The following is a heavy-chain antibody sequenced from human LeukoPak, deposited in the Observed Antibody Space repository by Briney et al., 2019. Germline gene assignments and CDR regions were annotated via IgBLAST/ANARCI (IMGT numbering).Heavy chain of an antibody. CDR1: GGSFSGYY. CDR3: ARENSGSYREFDY. Sequence: SETLSLTCAVYGGSFSGYYWSWIRQPPGKGLEWIGEINHSGSTNYNPSLKSRVTISVDTSKNQFSLKLCSVTAADTAVFYCARENSGSYREFDYWGQGTLVTVSS. CDR2: INHSGST. V-gene: IGHV4-34*01. J-gene: IGHJ4*02. D-gene: IGHD1-26*01.